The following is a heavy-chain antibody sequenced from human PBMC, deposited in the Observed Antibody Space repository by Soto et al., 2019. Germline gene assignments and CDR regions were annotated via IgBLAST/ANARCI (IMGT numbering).Heavy chain of an antibody. D-gene: IGHD3-3*01. CDR2: INPATGAA. V-gene: IGHV1-2*02. Sequence: QLHLVQSGAVVKKPGASVTVSCSASGYPVTAYYMHWVRQAPGRGLEWMGGINPATGAAKYTQTFPGRVTMTRDTSTSTVFMDLSGLTSEDPAVFYCARGGGVGVAGSAAFDMWGQGTLVTVSS. CDR1: GYPVTAYY. CDR3: ARGGGVGVAGSAAFDM. J-gene: IGHJ3*02.